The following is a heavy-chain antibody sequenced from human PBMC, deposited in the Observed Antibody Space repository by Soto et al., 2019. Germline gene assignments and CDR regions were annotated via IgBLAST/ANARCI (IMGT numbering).Heavy chain of an antibody. CDR3: ARDHVRGCSTSCPDGFDP. Sequence: ESGGGLVKPGGSLRLSCAASGFTFSSYSMNWVRQAPGKGLEWVSSISSSSSYIYYADSVKGRFTISRDNAKNSLYLQMNSLRAEDTAVYYCARDHVRGCSTSCPDGFDPWGQGTLVTVSS. CDR2: ISSSSSYI. V-gene: IGHV3-21*01. J-gene: IGHJ5*02. D-gene: IGHD2-2*01. CDR1: GFTFSSYS.